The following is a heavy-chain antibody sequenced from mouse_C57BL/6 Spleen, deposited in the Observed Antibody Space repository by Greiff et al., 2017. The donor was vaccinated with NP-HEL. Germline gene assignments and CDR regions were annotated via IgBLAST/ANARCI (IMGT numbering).Heavy chain of an antibody. CDR3: ARQWLLLYFDY. CDR1: GFTFSDYG. Sequence: EVKLMESGGGLVKPGGSLKLSCAASGFTFSDYGMHWVRQAPEKGLEWVAYISSGSSTIYYADTVKGRFTISRDNAKNTLFLQMTSLRSEDTAMYYCARQWLLLYFDYWGQGTTLTVSS. D-gene: IGHD2-3*01. V-gene: IGHV5-17*01. J-gene: IGHJ2*01. CDR2: ISSGSSTI.